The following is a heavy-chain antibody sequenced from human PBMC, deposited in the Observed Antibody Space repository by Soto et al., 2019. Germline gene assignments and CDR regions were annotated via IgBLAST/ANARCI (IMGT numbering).Heavy chain of an antibody. CDR1: GGSFSGYY. J-gene: IGHJ5*02. Sequence: PSETLSLTCAVYGGSFSGYYWSWIREPPGKGLEWIGEINHSGNTNYNPSLESRVTISVDTSKNQLSLNLSSVTAADTAVYYCARSVFPGGQGTLVTVSS. CDR2: INHSGNT. V-gene: IGHV4-34*01. CDR3: ARSVFP.